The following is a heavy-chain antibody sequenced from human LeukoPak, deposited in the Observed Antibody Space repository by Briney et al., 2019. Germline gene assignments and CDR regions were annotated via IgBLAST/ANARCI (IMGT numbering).Heavy chain of an antibody. CDR2: IWYDGSNK. CDR3: ARDVGYYDSSGYYTMVLDY. Sequence: PGGSLRLSCVAFGITFSSYGMHWVRQAPGKGLEWVAVIWYDGSNKYYADSVKGRFTISRDNSKNTLYLQMNSLRAEDTAIYYCARDVGYYDSSGYYTMVLDYWGQGTLVTVSS. D-gene: IGHD3-22*01. CDR1: GITFSSYG. J-gene: IGHJ4*02. V-gene: IGHV3-33*01.